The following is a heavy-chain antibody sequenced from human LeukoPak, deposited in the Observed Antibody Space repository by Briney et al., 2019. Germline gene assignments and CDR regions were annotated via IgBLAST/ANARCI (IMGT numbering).Heavy chain of an antibody. V-gene: IGHV3-7*01. CDR1: GFTFSSYS. CDR2: IGPDGSEK. D-gene: IGHD1-1*01. Sequence: PGGSLRLSCAASGFTFSSYSMNWVRQAPGTGLEWVANIGPDGSEKYYVDSVKGRFTISRDNAKSSLFLQMNSLRDEDTAVYYCASGLRGTYWGQGTLVTVSS. CDR3: ASGLRGTY. J-gene: IGHJ4*02.